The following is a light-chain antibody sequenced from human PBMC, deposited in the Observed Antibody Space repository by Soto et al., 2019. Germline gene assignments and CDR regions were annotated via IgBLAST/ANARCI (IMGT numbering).Light chain of an antibody. Sequence: QSALTQPASVSGSPGQSITISCTGTSSDVGDYDYVSWFQHHPDKAPKLIMSVVSNRPSGVSNRFSGSKSGNTASLTISGLQAEDEDDYYCSLYTSSDTPYVFGTGTKLTVL. J-gene: IGLJ1*01. V-gene: IGLV2-14*01. CDR1: SSDVGDYDY. CDR2: VVS. CDR3: SLYTSSDTPYV.